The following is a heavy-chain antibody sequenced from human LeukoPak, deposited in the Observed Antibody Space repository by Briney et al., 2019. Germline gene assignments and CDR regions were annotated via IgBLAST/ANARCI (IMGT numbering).Heavy chain of an antibody. Sequence: GGSLRLSCAASGFTFSYYEMNWVRQAPGKGLEWVSYIGSGGGSIYYADSVRGRFTSSRDNAKKSLYLQMNSLRVEDTAVYYCARDGYGGTFDAFDIWGQGAMVTVSS. D-gene: IGHD5-12*01. CDR2: IGSGGGSI. CDR3: ARDGYGGTFDAFDI. CDR1: GFTFSYYE. V-gene: IGHV3-48*03. J-gene: IGHJ3*02.